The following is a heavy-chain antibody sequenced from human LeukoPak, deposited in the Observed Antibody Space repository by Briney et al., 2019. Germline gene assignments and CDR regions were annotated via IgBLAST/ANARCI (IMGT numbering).Heavy chain of an antibody. Sequence: PGGSLRLSCAASGFTFSSYAMSWVRQAPGKGLEWVSAISGSGGSTYYADSVKGRFIISRDNSKNTVYLPMNSLRVEDTAVYYCARSMVTPYHFDYWGQGTLVTVSS. CDR2: ISGSGGST. D-gene: IGHD2-21*02. CDR3: ARSMVTPYHFDY. J-gene: IGHJ4*02. CDR1: GFTFSSYA. V-gene: IGHV3-23*01.